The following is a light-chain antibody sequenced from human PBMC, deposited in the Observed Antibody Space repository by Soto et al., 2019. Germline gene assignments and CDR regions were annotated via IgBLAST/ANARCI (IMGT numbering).Light chain of an antibody. CDR1: QSVSATY. J-gene: IGKJ2*01. CDR3: QQYLSSPMYT. CDR2: GAS. Sequence: EIVLTQSPGTLSLSPGERATLSCRASQSVSATYLAWYQQKPGQAPRLLIYGASNRATGIPDRFTGSGSGTDFTLTISRLAPEDCAVYFCQQYLSSPMYTFGQGTKLEIK. V-gene: IGKV3-20*01.